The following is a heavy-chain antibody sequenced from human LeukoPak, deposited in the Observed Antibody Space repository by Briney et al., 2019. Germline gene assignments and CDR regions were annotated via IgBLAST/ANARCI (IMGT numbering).Heavy chain of an antibody. D-gene: IGHD3-16*01. CDR3: AKHATVSGGVINWFDP. V-gene: IGHV3-30*18. Sequence: GRSLRLSCAASGFTFISYGMHWVRQAPGKGLEWVAVISYDGSNKYYADSVKGRFTISRDNSKNTLYLQVNSLRAEDTAVYYCAKHATVSGGVINWFDPWGQGTLGTVSS. CDR2: ISYDGSNK. CDR1: GFTFISYG. J-gene: IGHJ5*02.